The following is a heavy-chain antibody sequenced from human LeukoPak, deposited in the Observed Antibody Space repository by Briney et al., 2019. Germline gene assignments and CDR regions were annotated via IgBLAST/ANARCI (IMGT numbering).Heavy chain of an antibody. D-gene: IGHD6-13*01. V-gene: IGHV3-30*09. CDR1: GFTFNDYP. Sequence: GGSLRLSCAASGFTFNDYPIHWVRQAPGKGLEWLTLISFDGSSKYFADSVRGRFAISSDNSKNTLYLQMGSLRPEDTAVYYCVKDRWVDHWGQGTLVTVSS. J-gene: IGHJ4*02. CDR3: VKDRWVDH. CDR2: ISFDGSSK.